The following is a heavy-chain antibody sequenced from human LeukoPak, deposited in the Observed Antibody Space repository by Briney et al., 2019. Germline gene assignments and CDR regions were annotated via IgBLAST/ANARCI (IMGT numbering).Heavy chain of an antibody. V-gene: IGHV1-8*03. J-gene: IGHJ6*03. CDR1: GYTFTTYD. CDR2: MNPNSGST. Sequence: ASVKVSCTASGYTFTTYDINWVRQATGQGLEWMGWMNPNSGSTGYAQKFQGRVTITRNTSINTAYMELSSLRSEDTAVYYCARAGSSSLFYYYMDVWGKGTTVTVSS. CDR3: ARAGSSSLFYYYMDV. D-gene: IGHD2-15*01.